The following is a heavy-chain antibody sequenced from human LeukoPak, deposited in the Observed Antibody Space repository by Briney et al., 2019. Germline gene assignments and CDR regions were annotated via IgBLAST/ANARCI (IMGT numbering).Heavy chain of an antibody. V-gene: IGHV4-39*01. J-gene: IGHJ4*02. CDR2: IYYNGIT. CDR1: GGLITSTIHY. Sequence: SETLSLTCSVSGGLITSTIHYWPWIRQPPGQGLQCIASIYYNGITYYNASLESRVTMSVDTSRNQFSLRLSSVSAADTSVYYCARQPTVKRGAVASNFDYWGQGTLVTVSS. D-gene: IGHD6-19*01. CDR3: ARQPTVKRGAVASNFDY.